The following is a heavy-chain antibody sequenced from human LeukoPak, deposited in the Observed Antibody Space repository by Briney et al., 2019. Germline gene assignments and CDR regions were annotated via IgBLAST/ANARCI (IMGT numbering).Heavy chain of an antibody. D-gene: IGHD6-13*01. CDR1: GGSISSYY. Sequence: SETLSLTCTVSGGSISSYYWSWIRQPPGKGLEWIGYIYYSGGTNYNPSLKSRVTISVDTSKNQFSLKLSSVTAADTAVYYCARAAAAAPYYYGMDVWGQGTTVTVSS. CDR3: ARAAAAAPYYYGMDV. J-gene: IGHJ6*02. V-gene: IGHV4-59*01. CDR2: IYYSGGT.